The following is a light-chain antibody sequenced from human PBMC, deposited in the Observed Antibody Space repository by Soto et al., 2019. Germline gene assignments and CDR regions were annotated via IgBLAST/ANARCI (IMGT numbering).Light chain of an antibody. CDR2: DVS. CDR3: SSYTGSRTRV. V-gene: IGLV2-14*01. Sequence: QSVLAQPASVSGSPGQSITISCTGSSSDFGGYNYVSRYQHHPGKAPKLVIYDVSNRPSGVSNRFSGSKSGNTASLTISGLQAEDEGHYYCSSYTGSRTRVFGTGTKVTVL. J-gene: IGLJ1*01. CDR1: SSDFGGYNY.